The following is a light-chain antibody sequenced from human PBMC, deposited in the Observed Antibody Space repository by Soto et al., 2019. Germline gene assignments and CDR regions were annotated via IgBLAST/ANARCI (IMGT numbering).Light chain of an antibody. CDR3: CPYAGSKNLI. CDR1: SSDIGAYNY. Sequence: QSVLTQPPSASGSPGQSVTISCTGTSSDIGAYNYVSWYQQYPGKAPKLMIFEVSKRPSGVPDRFSGSRSGNTASLTVSGLQAEDEADYYCCPYAGSKNLIFGTGTKVTVL. J-gene: IGLJ1*01. V-gene: IGLV2-8*01. CDR2: EVS.